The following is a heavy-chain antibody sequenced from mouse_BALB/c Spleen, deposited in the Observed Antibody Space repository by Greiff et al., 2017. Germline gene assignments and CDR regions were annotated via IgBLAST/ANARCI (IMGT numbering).Heavy chain of an antibody. D-gene: IGHD2-4*01. CDR1: GYAFTSYW. J-gene: IGHJ4*01. V-gene: IGHV1-80*01. CDR2: IYPGDGDT. CDR3: ARLSTVITADAIDY. Sequence: QVQLQQSGAELVRPGSSVKISCKASGYAFTSYWMNWVKQRPGQGLEWIGQIYPGDGDTNYNGKFKGKATLTADKSSSTAYMQLSSLTSEDSAVYFRARLSTVITADAIDYWGQGTSVTGSS.